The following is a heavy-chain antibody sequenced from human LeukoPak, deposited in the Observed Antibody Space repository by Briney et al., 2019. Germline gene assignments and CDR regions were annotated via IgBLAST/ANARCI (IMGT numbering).Heavy chain of an antibody. J-gene: IGHJ4*02. CDR3: AREGAGDSGRYHSYFDH. CDR2: INNRGGGT. D-gene: IGHD1-1*01. V-gene: IGHV3-23*01. CDR1: GFTFSSFA. Sequence: HPGGSLRLSCTDSGFTFSSFAMSWVRQAPGKGLEWVSGINNRGGGTFYADSVQGRFTTSRDDSKNTLYLDMNSLRAEDTAVYYCAREGAGDSGRYHSYFDHWGQGTLVTVSS.